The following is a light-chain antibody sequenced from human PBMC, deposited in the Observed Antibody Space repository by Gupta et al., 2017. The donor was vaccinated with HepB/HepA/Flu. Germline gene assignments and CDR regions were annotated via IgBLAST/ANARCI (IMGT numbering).Light chain of an antibody. J-gene: IGKJ4*01. CDR2: KAS. V-gene: IGKV1-5*03. Sequence: DIQMTQSPSTLSASVGDRVTIACRASQSISVWLAWYQQKPGKAPNVLISKASTVESGVPSRFSGSGSGTEFTLTISSRQPDDFATYYCQQENSSPISFGRGTKVEIK. CDR1: QSISVW. CDR3: QQENSSPIS.